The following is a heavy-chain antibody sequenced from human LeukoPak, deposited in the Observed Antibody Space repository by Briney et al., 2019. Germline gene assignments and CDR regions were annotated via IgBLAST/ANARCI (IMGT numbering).Heavy chain of an antibody. D-gene: IGHD6-19*01. CDR2: IKSISDGGTT. Sequence: GGSLRLSCAASGFSFNKAWMSWVRQAPGKGLEWVARIKSISDGGTTDYAAPVKGRFSISRDDSRNMLYLQMNSLKTEDTAVYYCPTDGDGSGWRYWGQGTLVTVSS. CDR3: PTDGDGSGWRY. CDR1: GFSFNKAW. J-gene: IGHJ4*02. V-gene: IGHV3-15*01.